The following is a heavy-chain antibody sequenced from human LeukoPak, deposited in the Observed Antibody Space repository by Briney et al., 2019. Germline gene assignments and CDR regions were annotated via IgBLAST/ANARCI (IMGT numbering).Heavy chain of an antibody. CDR3: ARADDYYDSSGYYY. J-gene: IGHJ4*02. CDR1: GYTFTGYY. D-gene: IGHD3-22*01. CDR2: INPNSGGT. V-gene: IGHV1-2*02. Sequence: SGKPSCKASGYTFTGYYMHWVRQAPGQGLEWMGWINPNSGGTNYAQKFQGRVTMTRDTSISTAYMELSRLRSDDTAVYYCARADDYYDSSGYYYWGQGTLVTVSS.